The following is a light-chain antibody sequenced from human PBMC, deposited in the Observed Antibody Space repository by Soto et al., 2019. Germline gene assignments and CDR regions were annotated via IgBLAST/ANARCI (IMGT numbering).Light chain of an antibody. CDR1: QSVSASS. CDR3: QHYGTLAL. Sequence: EIVLTQSPGTLSLSPGERATLSYRASQSVSASSLAWSQQKPGQAPRLLLYASIMATGIPDRFSGSVSGRDFALNISRLEPDESAVYYCQHYGTLALFDPVTKVDIK. J-gene: IGKJ3*01. V-gene: IGKV3-20*01. CDR2: AS.